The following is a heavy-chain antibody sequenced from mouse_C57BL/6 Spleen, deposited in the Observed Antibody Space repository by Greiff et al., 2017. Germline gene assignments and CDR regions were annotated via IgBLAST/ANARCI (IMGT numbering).Heavy chain of an antibody. CDR3: ARADDYAYFDY. CDR2: INPSSGYT. V-gene: IGHV1-4*01. J-gene: IGHJ2*01. D-gene: IGHD2-4*01. CDR1: GYTFTSYT. Sequence: VQLQQSGAELARPGASVKMSCKASGYTFTSYTMHWVKQRPGQGLEWIGYINPSSGYTKYNQKFKDKATLTADKSSSTAYMQLSSLTSEDSAVYYCARADDYAYFDYWGQGTTLTVSS.